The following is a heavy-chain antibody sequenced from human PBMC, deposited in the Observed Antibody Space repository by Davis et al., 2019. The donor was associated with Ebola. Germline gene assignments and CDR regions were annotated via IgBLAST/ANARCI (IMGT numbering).Heavy chain of an antibody. CDR2: IYYSGST. CDR1: GGSFSGYY. CDR3: ATAIAAAATGNDAFDI. D-gene: IGHD6-13*01. J-gene: IGHJ3*02. V-gene: IGHV4-34*01. Sequence: MPSETLSLTCAVYGGSFSGYYWSWIRQPPGKGLEWIGSIYYSGSTYYNPSLKSRVTISVDTSKNQFSLKLSSVTAADTAVYYCATAIAAAATGNDAFDIWGQGTMVTVSS.